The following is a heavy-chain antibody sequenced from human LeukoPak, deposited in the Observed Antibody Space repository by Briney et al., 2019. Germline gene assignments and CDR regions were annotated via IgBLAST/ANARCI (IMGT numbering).Heavy chain of an antibody. CDR3: TTIRPLWRGWHWVDP. CDR2: IKSKANSYAT. V-gene: IGHV3-73*01. CDR1: GLTFSGSA. Sequence: RPGGSLRLSCAASGLTFSGSAMLWVRQASGKGLEWVGHIKSKANSYATAYAASVKGRFTISRDDSKNTAYLQMNSLKTEDTAVYYCTTIRPLWRGWHWVDPWGQGTLVTVSS. J-gene: IGHJ5*02. D-gene: IGHD3-3*01.